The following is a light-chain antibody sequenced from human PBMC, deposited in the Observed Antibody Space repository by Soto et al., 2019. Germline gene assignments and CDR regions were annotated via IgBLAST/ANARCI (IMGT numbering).Light chain of an antibody. CDR2: DAS. CDR3: QQRSNWWT. CDR1: QSVSSY. J-gene: IGKJ1*01. V-gene: IGKV3-11*01. Sequence: EIVLTQSPATLSLSPGDRATLSCRASQSVSSYLAWYQQKPGQAPRLLIYDASNRATGIPARFSGSGSGTDFALTINSLEPEDFAIYFCQQRSNWWTFDQGAKVEIK.